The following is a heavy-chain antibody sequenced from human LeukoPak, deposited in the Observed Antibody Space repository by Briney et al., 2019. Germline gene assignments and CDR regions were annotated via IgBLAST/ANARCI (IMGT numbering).Heavy chain of an antibody. J-gene: IGHJ4*02. V-gene: IGHV3-64*01. Sequence: GGSLGLSCAASGFTFSDFAMHWVRQAPGKGLQYVAGISRQGGSTYYSSSVKGRFIVSRDNSKNTLDLQMGSLRAEDMAVYYCARDLRDYYDSSGYYTFPDYWGQGTLVTVSS. CDR1: GFTFSDFA. CDR2: ISRQGGST. CDR3: ARDLRDYYDSSGYYTFPDY. D-gene: IGHD3-22*01.